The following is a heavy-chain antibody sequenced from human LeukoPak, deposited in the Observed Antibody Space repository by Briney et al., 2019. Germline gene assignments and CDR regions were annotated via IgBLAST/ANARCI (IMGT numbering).Heavy chain of an antibody. CDR3: ATYTYSGSFTYAFDI. CDR2: FDPEDGET. V-gene: IGHV1-24*01. D-gene: IGHD1-26*01. J-gene: IGHJ3*02. CDR1: GYTLTELS. Sequence: GASVKVSCKVSGYTLTELSMHWVRQAPGKGLEWMGGFDPEDGETINAQKFQGRVTMTEDTSTDTAYMELSSLRSEDTAVYYCATYTYSGSFTYAFDIWGQGTMVTVSS.